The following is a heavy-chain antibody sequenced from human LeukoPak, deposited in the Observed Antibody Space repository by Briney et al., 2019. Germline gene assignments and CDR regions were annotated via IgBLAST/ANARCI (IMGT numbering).Heavy chain of an antibody. CDR3: ARGVDLVGELDY. Sequence: GGSLRLSCAASGFTFSDYYMNWIRQAPGKGLEWVSYISSSSTYTNYADPVKGRFTISRDNAKNSVYLEMNSLSDEDTAVYYCARGVDLVGELDYWGQGTLVTVSS. V-gene: IGHV3-11*05. CDR2: ISSSSTYT. J-gene: IGHJ4*02. CDR1: GFTFSDYY. D-gene: IGHD1-26*01.